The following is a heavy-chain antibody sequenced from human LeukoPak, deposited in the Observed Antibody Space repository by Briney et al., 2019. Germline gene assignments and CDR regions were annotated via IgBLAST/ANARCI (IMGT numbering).Heavy chain of an antibody. D-gene: IGHD2-2*01. CDR3: ARVLGDIVVEGTQPGYYYGMDV. V-gene: IGHV4-34*01. Sequence: PSETLSLTCAVYGGSFSGYYWIWIRQPPGKGLEWIGEINHNGSTNYNPSLKSRVTISVDTSKNQFSLKLSSVTAADTAVYYCARVLGDIVVEGTQPGYYYGMDVWGQGTTVTVSS. CDR2: INHNGST. CDR1: GGSFSGYY. J-gene: IGHJ6*02.